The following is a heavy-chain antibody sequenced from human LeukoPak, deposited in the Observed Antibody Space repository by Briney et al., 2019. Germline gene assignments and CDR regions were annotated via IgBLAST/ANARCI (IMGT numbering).Heavy chain of an antibody. CDR2: IIPIFGTA. Sequence: PVKVSCKASGGTFSSYAISWVRQAPGQGLEGMGGIIPIFGTANYAQKFQGRVTITADESTSTAYMELSSLRSEDTAVYYCARRDYDSSGLNWFDPWGQGTLVTVSS. J-gene: IGHJ5*02. CDR1: GGTFSSYA. V-gene: IGHV1-69*13. D-gene: IGHD3-22*01. CDR3: ARRDYDSSGLNWFDP.